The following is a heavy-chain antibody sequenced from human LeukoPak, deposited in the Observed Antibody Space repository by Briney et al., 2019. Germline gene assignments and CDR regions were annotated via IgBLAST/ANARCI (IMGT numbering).Heavy chain of an antibody. CDR3: AKGLYCSGGSCFTGISFDY. Sequence: GGSLRLSCAASGFTFSSYSMNWVRQAPGKGLEWVSAISGSGGSTYYADSVKGRFTISRDNSKNTLYLQMNSLRAEDTAVYYCAKGLYCSGGSCFTGISFDYWGQGTLVTVSS. CDR2: ISGSGGST. V-gene: IGHV3-23*01. D-gene: IGHD2-15*01. J-gene: IGHJ4*02. CDR1: GFTFSSYS.